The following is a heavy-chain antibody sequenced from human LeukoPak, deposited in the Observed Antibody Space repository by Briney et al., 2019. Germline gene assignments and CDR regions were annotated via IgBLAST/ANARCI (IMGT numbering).Heavy chain of an antibody. V-gene: IGHV3-23*01. CDR1: GFTCCSYA. CDR2: ISGSGGST. Sequence: QAGGSLRLPGAGSGFTCCSYAMSWVRQAPGKGLEWVSAISGSGGSTYYADSVKGRFTISRDNSKRTLYLQMNSLRAEDTAVYYCAKDSQGLPPGYWGQGTVVTVSS. CDR3: AKDSQGLPPGY. J-gene: IGHJ4*02. D-gene: IGHD1-14*01.